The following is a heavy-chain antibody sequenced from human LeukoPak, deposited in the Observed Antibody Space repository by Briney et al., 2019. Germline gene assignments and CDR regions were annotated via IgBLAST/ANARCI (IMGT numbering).Heavy chain of an antibody. V-gene: IGHV4-34*01. D-gene: IGHD3-9*01. J-gene: IGHJ3*02. CDR1: GGSFSGYY. Sequence: SETLSLTCAVYGGSFSGYYWSWIRQPPGKGLEWIGEINHSGSTNYNPSLKSRVTISVDTSKNQISLKLSSVTAADTAVYYCARLYTIFWGWDAFDIWGQGTMVTVSS. CDR2: INHSGST. CDR3: ARLYTIFWGWDAFDI.